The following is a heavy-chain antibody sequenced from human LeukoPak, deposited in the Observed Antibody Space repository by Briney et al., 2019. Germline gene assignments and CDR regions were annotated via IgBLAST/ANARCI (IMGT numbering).Heavy chain of an antibody. D-gene: IGHD5-18*01. CDR3: AKIRYSYGYVDY. CDR2: ISGSGGST. CDR1: GFTFSSYS. V-gene: IGHV3-23*01. Sequence: GGSLRLSCAASGFTFSSYSMNWVRQAPGKGLEWVSAISGSGGSTYYADSVKGRFTISRDNSKNTLYLQMNSLRAEDTAVYYCAKIRYSYGYVDYWGQGTLVTVSS. J-gene: IGHJ4*02.